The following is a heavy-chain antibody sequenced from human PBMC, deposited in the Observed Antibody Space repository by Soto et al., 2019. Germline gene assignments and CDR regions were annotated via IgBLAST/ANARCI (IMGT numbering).Heavy chain of an antibody. CDR1: GGTFSTYA. J-gene: IGHJ4*02. V-gene: IGHV1-69*12. D-gene: IGHD5-12*01. Sequence: QVHLVQAGAEVKKPGSSVKVSCKASGGTFSTYAISWVRQAPGQGLEWMGGIIPIYGTANYAQKFQGRLTMTADESTSKVYMELSSLRSDDTAVYYCAREDKPGGYTPPGTSGFDSWGQGTLVTVSS. CDR2: IIPIYGTA. CDR3: AREDKPGGYTPPGTSGFDS.